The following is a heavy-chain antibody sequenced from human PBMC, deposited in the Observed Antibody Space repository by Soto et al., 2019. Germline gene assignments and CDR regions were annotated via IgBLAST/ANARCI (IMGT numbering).Heavy chain of an antibody. CDR2: MNPNSGNT. J-gene: IGHJ5*02. CDR3: ARGLEWSWSLDP. D-gene: IGHD3-3*01. V-gene: IGHV1-8*01. CDR1: GYTFTSYD. Sequence: QVQLVQSGAEVKKPGASVKVSCKASGYTFTSYDINWARQATGQGLEWMGWMNPNSGNTGYAQKFQGRVTMTRNTSISTAYMELSSLRSEDTAMYYCARGLEWSWSLDPWGQGTLVTVSS.